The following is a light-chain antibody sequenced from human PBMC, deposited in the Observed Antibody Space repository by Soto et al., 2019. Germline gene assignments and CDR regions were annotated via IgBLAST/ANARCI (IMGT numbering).Light chain of an antibody. V-gene: IGLV2-23*01. CDR2: EGS. CDR3: CSYAGSRV. J-gene: IGLJ1*01. Sequence: QSALTQPASVSGSPGQSITISCTGTSSDVGSYNLISWYQQHPGKARKLMIYEGSKRPSGVSNRFSGSKSGNTASLTISGLQAEDEADYYCCSYAGSRVFGTGTKLTVL. CDR1: SSDVGSYNL.